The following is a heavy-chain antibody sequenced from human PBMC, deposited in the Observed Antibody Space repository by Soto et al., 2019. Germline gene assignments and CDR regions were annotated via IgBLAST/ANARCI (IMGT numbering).Heavy chain of an antibody. CDR2: IYPGDSDT. V-gene: IGHV5-51*01. CDR1: GYTFTSYW. D-gene: IGHD3-22*01. J-gene: IGHJ4*02. Sequence: GESLKISCQASGYTFTSYWIGWVRQMPGKGLEWMGIIYPGDSDTRYSPSFQGQVTISADKSISIAYLQWRSLKASDSAIYYCATRYDSADYLTYWGQGTLVTVSS. CDR3: ATRYDSADYLTY.